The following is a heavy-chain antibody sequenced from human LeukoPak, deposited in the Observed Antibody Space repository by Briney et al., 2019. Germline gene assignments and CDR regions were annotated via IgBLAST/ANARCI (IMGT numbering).Heavy chain of an antibody. CDR3: SREHTAMVTAHFDY. D-gene: IGHD5-18*01. V-gene: IGHV3-74*01. CDR2: INNDGSST. J-gene: IGHJ4*02. CDR1: GFTFSSYG. Sequence: GGSLRLSCASSGFTFSSYGMHWVRQAPGKGLVWVSRINNDGSSTSYADSVKGRFTISRDNAKTTLYLQMNSLRAEDTAVYYCSREHTAMVTAHFDYWGQGTLVTVSS.